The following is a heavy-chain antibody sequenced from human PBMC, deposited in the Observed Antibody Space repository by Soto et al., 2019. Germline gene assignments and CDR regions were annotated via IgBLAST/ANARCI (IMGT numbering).Heavy chain of an antibody. V-gene: IGHV1-18*01. CDR2: ISAYSGNK. Sequence: QVQLVQSGAEVKKPGASVKVSCKASGYTFTSYGITWVRQAPGQGLEWMGWISAYSGNKNYAQNLQGRVTMTTDTSTSTAYMELRSLRSDDTAVYYCTSRNLVGAITTYDYWGQGTLVTVSS. D-gene: IGHD1-26*01. J-gene: IGHJ4*02. CDR3: TSRNLVGAITTYDY. CDR1: GYTFTSYG.